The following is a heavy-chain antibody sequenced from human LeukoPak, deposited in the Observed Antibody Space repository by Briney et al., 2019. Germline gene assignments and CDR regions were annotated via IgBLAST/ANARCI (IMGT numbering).Heavy chain of an antibody. CDR2: INHSGST. V-gene: IGHV4-34*01. D-gene: IGHD2-2*01. J-gene: IGHJ5*02. Sequence: SETLSLTCAVYGGSFSGYYWSWIRQPPGKGLEWIGEINHSGSTNYNPSLKSRVTISVDTSKNQFSLKLSSVTAADTAVYYCARGRQLTNWFDPWGQGTLVTVSS. CDR3: ARGRQLTNWFDP. CDR1: GGSFSGYY.